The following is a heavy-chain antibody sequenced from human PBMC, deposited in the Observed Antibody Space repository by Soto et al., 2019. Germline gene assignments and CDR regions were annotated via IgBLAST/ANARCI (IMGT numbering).Heavy chain of an antibody. V-gene: IGHV1-69*12. Sequence: QVQLVQSGAEVKKPGSSVKVSCKASGGTFRRYGMSWVRQAPGQGLEWMGGIIPIFGTANYAQKFQGRVTITADESTSTAYMELSSLRSEDTAVYYCAMDREYNYYGMDVWGQGTTVTVSS. D-gene: IGHD5-12*01. CDR3: AMDREYNYYGMDV. CDR2: IIPIFGTA. J-gene: IGHJ6*02. CDR1: GGTFRRYG.